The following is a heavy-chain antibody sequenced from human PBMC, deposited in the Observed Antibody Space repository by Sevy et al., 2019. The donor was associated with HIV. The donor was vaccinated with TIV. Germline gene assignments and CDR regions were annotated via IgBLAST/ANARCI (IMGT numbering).Heavy chain of an antibody. CDR3: AKDRAPDYYGSGSYPPYYYGMDV. V-gene: IGHV3-9*01. CDR1: GFTFDDYA. CDR2: ISWNSGSI. J-gene: IGHJ6*02. D-gene: IGHD3-10*01. Sequence: GGSLRLSCAASGFTFDDYAMHWVRQAPGKGLEWVSGISWNSGSIGYAGSVKGRFTISRDNAKNSLYLQMNSLRAEDTALYYCAKDRAPDYYGSGSYPPYYYGMDVWGQGTTVTVSS.